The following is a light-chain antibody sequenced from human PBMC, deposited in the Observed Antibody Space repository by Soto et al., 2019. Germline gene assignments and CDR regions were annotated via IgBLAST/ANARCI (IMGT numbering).Light chain of an antibody. CDR2: GNS. Sequence: QSVLTQPPSVSGAPGQSVTISCTGSSSNIGAGYDVHWYQQLPGTAPKLLIYGNSNRPSGVPDRFSGSKSGTSASLAITGLQAEYEPDYYCQSYDSSLGHGVFCGGTKLTVL. CDR1: SSNIGAGYD. V-gene: IGLV1-40*01. J-gene: IGLJ2*01. CDR3: QSYDSSLGHGV.